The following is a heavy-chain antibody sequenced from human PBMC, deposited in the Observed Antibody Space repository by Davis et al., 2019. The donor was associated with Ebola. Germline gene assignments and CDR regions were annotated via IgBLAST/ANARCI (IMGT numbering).Heavy chain of an antibody. CDR2: FDPKYGEP. V-gene: IGHV1-24*01. CDR3: SVGGQDGGFDY. Sequence: AASVKVSCKVSGYTLTELSMHWVRQAPGQGLEWMGSFDPKYGEPIYAQKFLGRLTMTEDTSTDTAYMELSSLRSEDTAVYYCSVGGQDGGFDYWGQGTLVPVSS. CDR1: GYTLTELS. D-gene: IGHD3-16*01. J-gene: IGHJ4*02.